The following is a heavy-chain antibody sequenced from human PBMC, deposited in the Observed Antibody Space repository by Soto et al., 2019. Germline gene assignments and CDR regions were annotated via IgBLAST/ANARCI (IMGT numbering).Heavy chain of an antibody. CDR2: IYHSGST. CDR1: GGSISSGGYS. CDR3: ARAGGLGAVAADY. D-gene: IGHD6-19*01. J-gene: IGHJ4*02. V-gene: IGHV4-30-2*01. Sequence: QLQLQESGSGLVKPSQTLSLTCAVSGGSISSGGYSWSWIRQPPGKGREWIGYIYHSGSTYYNPSLKSRVTTSVDRSTNQFSLKLSSVTAADTAVYYCARAGGLGAVAADYWGQGTLVTVSS.